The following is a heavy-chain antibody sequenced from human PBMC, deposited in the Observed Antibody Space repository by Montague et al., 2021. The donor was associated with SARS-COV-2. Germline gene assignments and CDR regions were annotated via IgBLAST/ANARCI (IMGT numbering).Heavy chain of an antibody. CDR1: GGSISGYY. CDR3: VRVGTRLNDYDGSGYFDY. V-gene: IGHV4-59*01. D-gene: IGHD3-22*01. J-gene: IGHJ4*02. CDR2: IYYSGGT. Sequence: SETLSLTCSVSGGSISGYYWSWIRQPPGKGLGWIGYIYYSGGTNYNPSLKSRVTISVDTSKNQFSLELSSVTAADTALYYCVRVGTRLNDYDGSGYFDYWGQGALVTVSS.